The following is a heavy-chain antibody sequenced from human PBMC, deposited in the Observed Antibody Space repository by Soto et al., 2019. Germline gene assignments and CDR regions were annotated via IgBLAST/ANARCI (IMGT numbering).Heavy chain of an antibody. Sequence: SLTCGVNGGSFSGYSWNWIRQPPGKGLEWIGEINPSGGTKYSPSLNSRVSISVDSSKNQFSLKLTSVTSADTAVYYCARGSMIFGVVALSNWFDPWGQGTLVTVSS. D-gene: IGHD3-3*01. J-gene: IGHJ5*02. CDR1: GGSFSGYS. CDR3: ARGSMIFGVVALSNWFDP. V-gene: IGHV4-34*01. CDR2: INPSGGT.